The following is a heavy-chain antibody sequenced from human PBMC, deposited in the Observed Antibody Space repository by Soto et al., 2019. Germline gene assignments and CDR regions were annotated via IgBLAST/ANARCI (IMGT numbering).Heavy chain of an antibody. CDR1: GGSINNNYYY. V-gene: IGHV4-39*01. J-gene: IGHJ4*02. D-gene: IGHD3-22*01. CDR2: VSFTGTT. CDR3: ARTDYYDSSGYIDY. Sequence: SETLSLTCSVSGGSINNNYYYWGWVRQPPGKGLEWIGSVSFTGTTYYSPSLKSRVTISVDTSKNQFSLKLSSVTAADTAVYYCARTDYYDSSGYIDYWGQGTLVTVSS.